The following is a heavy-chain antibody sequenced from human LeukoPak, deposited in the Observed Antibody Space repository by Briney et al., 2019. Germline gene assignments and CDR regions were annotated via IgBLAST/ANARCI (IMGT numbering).Heavy chain of an antibody. V-gene: IGHV4-39*01. CDR2: IYYSGTT. Sequence: SETLSLTCTVFGGSISSSDYYWGWIRQPPGKGLEWIGSIYYSGTTYYNPSLKSRVTISVDTSKNQFSLKLYSATATDTAVYYCAGHRLIPTRTRYYMDVWGKGTTVTVSS. CDR3: AGHRLIPTRTRYYMDV. J-gene: IGHJ6*03. CDR1: GGSISSSDYY. D-gene: IGHD1-1*01.